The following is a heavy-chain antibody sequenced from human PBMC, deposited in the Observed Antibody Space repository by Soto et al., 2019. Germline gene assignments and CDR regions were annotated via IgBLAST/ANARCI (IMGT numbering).Heavy chain of an antibody. CDR1: GGSISNYY. CDR2: IYYSGTT. J-gene: IGHJ6*02. V-gene: IGHV4-59*01. Sequence: LSLTCTVSGGSISNYYWSWIREPPGKGLEWIGYIYYSGTTNYNPSLKSRVTISVDTSKNQFSLKLSSVTAADTAVYYCARGKTAAGKAIYYYFGMDVWGQGTTVTVSS. CDR3: ARGKTAAGKAIYYYFGMDV. D-gene: IGHD6-13*01.